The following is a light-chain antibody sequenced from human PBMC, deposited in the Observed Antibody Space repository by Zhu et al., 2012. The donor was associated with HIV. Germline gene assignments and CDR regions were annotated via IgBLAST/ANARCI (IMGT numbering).Light chain of an antibody. V-gene: IGKV3-20*01. CDR3: HQYLSSPET. CDR1: QSVTNDY. J-gene: IGKJ1*01. CDR2: GAS. Sequence: EIVLTQSPGTLSLSPGDRATLPCRASQSVTNDYLAWYQQKPGQAPRLLIYGASSRATGIPDRFSGSGSGTDFILTISRVEPEDFAVYYCHQYLSSPETFGQGTKVEIK.